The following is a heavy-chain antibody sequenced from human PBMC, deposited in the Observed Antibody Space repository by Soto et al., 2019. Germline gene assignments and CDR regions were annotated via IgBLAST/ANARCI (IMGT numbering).Heavy chain of an antibody. CDR3: ARAVAVPASCDY. V-gene: IGHV1-3*05. J-gene: IGHJ4*02. D-gene: IGHD6-19*01. CDR2: INAGNGNT. Sequence: QVQLVQSGAEEKKPGASVKVSCKASGYSFTSYAMHWVRQAPGQRLEWMGWINAGNGNTKYSQKFQGRVTITRDTSASTAYMGLSRLRSEATAMYYCARAVAVPASCDYWGQGTLVTVSS. CDR1: GYSFTSYA.